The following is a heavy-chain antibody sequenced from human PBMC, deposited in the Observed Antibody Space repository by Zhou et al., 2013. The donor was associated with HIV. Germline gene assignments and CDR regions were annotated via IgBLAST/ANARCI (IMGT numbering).Heavy chain of an antibody. CDR3: ARDQPKPYYYDSRGYYYTGHNWFDP. J-gene: IGHJ5*02. Sequence: VQLVQSGAEVRKPGSSVKVSCKASGGIFTTYAISWVRQAPGQGLEWMGGIIPILGTANYAQKFQGRVTITADDSTNTAYMELRSLKSEDTAVYYCARDQPKPYYYDSRGYYYTGHNWFDPWGQGTLVTVSS. CDR2: IIPILGTA. V-gene: IGHV1-69*11. CDR1: GGIFTTYA. D-gene: IGHD3-22*01.